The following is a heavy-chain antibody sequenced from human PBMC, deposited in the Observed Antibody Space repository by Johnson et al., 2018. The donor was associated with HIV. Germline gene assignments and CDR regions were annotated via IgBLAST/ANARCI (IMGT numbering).Heavy chain of an antibody. CDR1: GFIFDDYA. Sequence: VESGGGLVQPGRSLRLSCAASGFIFDDYAMHWVRQAPGKGLEWVSGISWNSGTIAYADSVKGRFIISRDNAENSLYLEMNSLRAEATALYYCVKDRRFAVAGPHDGFDVWGLVTMVTVSS. D-gene: IGHD6-19*01. V-gene: IGHV3-9*01. J-gene: IGHJ3*01. CDR2: ISWNSGTI. CDR3: VKDRRFAVAGPHDGFDV.